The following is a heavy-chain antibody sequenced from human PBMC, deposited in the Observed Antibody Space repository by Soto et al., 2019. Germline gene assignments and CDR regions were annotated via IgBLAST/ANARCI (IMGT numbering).Heavy chain of an antibody. CDR2: TNXXSXXX. CDR1: GYTFTNYD. CDR3: ARADGSSHDAFDI. Sequence: ASVKVSCKASGYTFTNYDLHWVRQATGQGLEXMGXTNXXSXXXXXAXXFQGRVTLTRNISISTEYMEPNSLRSEETAVYYCARADGSSHDAFDIWGQGTRVTV. V-gene: IGHV1-8*01. D-gene: IGHD1-26*01. J-gene: IGHJ3*02.